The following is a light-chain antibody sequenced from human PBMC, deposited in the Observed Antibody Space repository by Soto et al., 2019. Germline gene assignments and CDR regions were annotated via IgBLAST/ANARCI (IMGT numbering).Light chain of an antibody. V-gene: IGKV1-27*01. CDR3: QKYDSAPQT. CDR1: QGIIDY. Sequence: DIQMTQSPASLSASVGDRVTITCRASQGIIDYVAWYQQKPGQAPNLLIYAASTLRSAVPPRFSGSGAVTDFHLTISSLKPEDVAPYYCQKYDSAPQTFGPGTRVEI. J-gene: IGKJ1*01. CDR2: AAS.